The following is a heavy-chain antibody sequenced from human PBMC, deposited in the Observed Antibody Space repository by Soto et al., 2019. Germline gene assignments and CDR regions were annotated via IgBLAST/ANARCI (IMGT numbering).Heavy chain of an antibody. CDR1: GYTFTGHY. V-gene: IGHV1-2*02. Sequence: ASVKVSCKASGYTFTGHYMHWVRQAPGQGLEWMGWINPNSVGTNYAQKFQGRVTMTRDTSISTAYMEPSRLRSDDTAVYYCARDEGFIVVVPAAIGPIYYYYGMDVWGQGTTVTV. D-gene: IGHD2-2*02. J-gene: IGHJ6*02. CDR2: INPNSVGT. CDR3: ARDEGFIVVVPAAIGPIYYYYGMDV.